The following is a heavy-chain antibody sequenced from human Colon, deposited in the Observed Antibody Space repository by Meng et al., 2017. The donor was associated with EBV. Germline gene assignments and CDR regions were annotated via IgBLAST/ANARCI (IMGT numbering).Heavy chain of an antibody. CDR3: ARRGSRSGWYAYDY. V-gene: IGHV4-39*02. D-gene: IGHD6-19*01. J-gene: IGHJ4*02. Sequence: SVPGVLTPSVTTSLTGTFSVGSMRSATYYWGWNRQPPGKGLEWIGSLYYSGSTYSNPSLKSRVTISVDTSKNHFSLKLSSVTAADTAVYYCARRGSRSGWYAYDYWGQGTLVTVSS. CDR1: VGSMRSATYY. CDR2: LYYSGST.